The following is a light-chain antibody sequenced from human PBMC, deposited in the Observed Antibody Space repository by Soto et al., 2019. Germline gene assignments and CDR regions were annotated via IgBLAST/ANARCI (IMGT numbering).Light chain of an antibody. CDR3: AAWDDSLNGFV. Sequence: QSALTQPPSASGTPGQRVSLSCSGSSSNIGSNSVQWHQQLPGTAPNLLIYADNQRPSGVPDRFSGSKSGTSASLAITGLQSGDEADYYCAAWDDSLNGFVFGTGTKVTVL. V-gene: IGLV1-44*01. CDR1: SSNIGSNS. J-gene: IGLJ1*01. CDR2: ADN.